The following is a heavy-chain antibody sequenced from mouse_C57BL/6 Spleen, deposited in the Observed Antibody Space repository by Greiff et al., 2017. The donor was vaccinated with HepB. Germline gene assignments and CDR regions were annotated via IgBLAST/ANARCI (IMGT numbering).Heavy chain of an antibody. V-gene: IGHV5-16*01. J-gene: IGHJ3*01. CDR3: AREGGYGSSGFAY. CDR2: INYDGSST. D-gene: IGHD1-1*01. Sequence: EVKLMESEGGLVQPGSSMKLSCTASGFTFSDYYMAWVRQVPEKGLEWVANINYDGSSTYYLDSLKSRFIISRDNAKNILYLQMSSLKSEDTATYYCAREGGYGSSGFAYWGQGTLVTVSA. CDR1: GFTFSDYY.